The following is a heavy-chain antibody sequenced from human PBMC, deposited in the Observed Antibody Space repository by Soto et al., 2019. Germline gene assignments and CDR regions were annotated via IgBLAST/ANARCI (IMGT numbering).Heavy chain of an antibody. CDR1: GGSFSGYY. J-gene: IGHJ4*02. V-gene: IGHV4-34*01. CDR2: INHSGRT. D-gene: IGHD3-9*01. Sequence: SETLSLTCAVYGGSFSGYYWSWIRQPPGKGLEWIGEINHSGRTNYNPSLKSRVTISVDTSKNQFSLKLSSVTAADTAVYYCARGPLRYFDWLTPTQRSAFDYWGQGTLVTVS. CDR3: ARGPLRYFDWLTPTQRSAFDY.